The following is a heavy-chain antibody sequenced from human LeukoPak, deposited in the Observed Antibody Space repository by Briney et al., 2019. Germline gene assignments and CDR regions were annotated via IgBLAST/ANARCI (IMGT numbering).Heavy chain of an antibody. CDR1: GYTFTGYY. J-gene: IGHJ4*02. CDR3: ARALITMVRGVINLELDY. V-gene: IGHV1-2*02. D-gene: IGHD3-10*01. Sequence: GASVKVSCKASGYTFTGYYMHWVRQAPGQGLEWMGWINPNSGGTNYAQKFQGRVTMTRDTSISTAYMELSRLRSDDTAVYYCARALITMVRGVINLELDYWGQGTLVTVSS. CDR2: INPNSGGT.